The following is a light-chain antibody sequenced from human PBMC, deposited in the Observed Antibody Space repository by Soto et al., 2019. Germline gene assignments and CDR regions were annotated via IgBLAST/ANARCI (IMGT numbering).Light chain of an antibody. Sequence: IRMTQSPSSFSASTGDRVTITCRASQGVSSYLAWYQQKPGKAPKLLIYAASTLQSGVPSRFSGSGSGTDFTLTISCLQSEDFATYYCQQYYSYPLTFGGGTKVDI. CDR1: QGVSSY. V-gene: IGKV1-8*01. J-gene: IGKJ4*01. CDR2: AAS. CDR3: QQYYSYPLT.